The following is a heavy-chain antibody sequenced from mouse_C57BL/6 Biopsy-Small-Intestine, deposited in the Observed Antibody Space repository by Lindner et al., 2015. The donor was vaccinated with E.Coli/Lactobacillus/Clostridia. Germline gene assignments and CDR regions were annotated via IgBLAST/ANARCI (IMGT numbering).Heavy chain of an antibody. D-gene: IGHD1-1*01. CDR3: ARAMYDSTGYFYVLDY. Sequence: SVKVSCKASGYSFAGYYLHWVRQAPGQGLEWMGWINPNNGGTKDAQEFQGRVTMTRDTSISTAYLELGRLRSDDTAIYYCARAMYDSTGYFYVLDYWGQGTLVTVSS. J-gene: IGHJ4*01. CDR2: INPNNGGT. V-gene: IGHV1-66*01. CDR1: GYSFAGYY.